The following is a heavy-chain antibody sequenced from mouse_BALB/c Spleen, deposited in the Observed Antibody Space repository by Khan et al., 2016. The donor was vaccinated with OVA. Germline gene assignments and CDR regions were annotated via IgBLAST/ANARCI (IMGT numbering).Heavy chain of an antibody. CDR3: VRDGAYHRNDGWFAY. D-gene: IGHD2-14*01. J-gene: IGHJ3*01. CDR1: GYTFTSYT. V-gene: IGHV1-4*01. CDR2: INPSNGYT. Sequence: QVQLKESGAELAGPGASVKMSCKASGYTFTSYTIHWIKLRPGQGLEWIGYINPSNGYTNYNQKFKDKATLTADKSSTTAYMELSSLTSDDSALYNCVRDGAYHRNDGWFAYWGQGTLVTVSA.